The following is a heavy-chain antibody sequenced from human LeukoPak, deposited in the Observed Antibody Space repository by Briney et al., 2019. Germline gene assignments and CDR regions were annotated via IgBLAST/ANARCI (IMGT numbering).Heavy chain of an antibody. CDR2: IIPILGIA. D-gene: IGHD3-9*01. Sequence: SVKVSCKASGGTFSSYAISWVRQAPGQGLEWMGRIIPILGIANYAQKFQGRVTITADKSTSTAYMELSSLRSEDTAVYYCAREASYYDILIGYLDYWGQGTLVTVSS. CDR1: GGTFSSYA. V-gene: IGHV1-69*04. J-gene: IGHJ4*02. CDR3: AREASYYDILIGYLDY.